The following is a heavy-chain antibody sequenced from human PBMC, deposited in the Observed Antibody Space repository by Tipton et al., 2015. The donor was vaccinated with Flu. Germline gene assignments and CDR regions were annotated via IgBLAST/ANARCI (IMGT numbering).Heavy chain of an antibody. J-gene: IGHJ4*02. D-gene: IGHD3-10*01. CDR3: ARLTYYYGSGTSDY. V-gene: IGHV4-38-2*01. CDR2: IYRSGST. Sequence: TLSLTCAVSGYSISSGYYWGWIRPPPGKGLEWIGSIYRSGSTSYNPSLKSRVTISVDTSKTQFSLKLSSVTAADTAVYYCARLTYYYGSGTSDYWGQGTLVTVSS. CDR1: GYSISSGYY.